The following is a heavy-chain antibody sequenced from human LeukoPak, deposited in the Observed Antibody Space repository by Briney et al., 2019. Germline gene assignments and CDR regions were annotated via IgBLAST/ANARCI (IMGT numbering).Heavy chain of an antibody. V-gene: IGHV3-9*03. Sequence: GRSLRLSCAASGFTFDDYAMHWVRQAPGKGLEWVSGISWNSGSIGYADSVKGRFTISRDNAKNSLYLQMNSLRAEDMALYYCAKDMGQWLGNYYMDVWGKGTTVTVSS. D-gene: IGHD6-19*01. CDR1: GFTFDDYA. CDR2: ISWNSGSI. J-gene: IGHJ6*03. CDR3: AKDMGQWLGNYYMDV.